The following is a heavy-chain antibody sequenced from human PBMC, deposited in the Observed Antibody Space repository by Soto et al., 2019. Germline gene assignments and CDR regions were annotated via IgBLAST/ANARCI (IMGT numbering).Heavy chain of an antibody. CDR1: GGSISSGGYY. CDR2: IYYSGST. CDR3: ASYFWSGYWRYFAY. V-gene: IGHV4-31*03. D-gene: IGHD3-3*01. Sequence: SETLSLTCTVSGGSISSGGYYWSWIRQHPGKGLEWIGYIYYSGSTYYNPSLKSRVTISVDTSKNQFSLKLSSVTAADTAVYYCASYFWSGYWRYFAYRGQGTLVTVSX. J-gene: IGHJ4*02.